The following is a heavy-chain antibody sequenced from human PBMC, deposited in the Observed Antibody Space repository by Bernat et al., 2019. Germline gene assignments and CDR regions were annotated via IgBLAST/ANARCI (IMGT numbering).Heavy chain of an antibody. Sequence: EVHLVHSGSVLKKPRESLNISCRTSGYSFTTYWVGWVRQVPGKGLAWVGIISPGSSETRYSPSFQAQVTISAGKAINTAYLQWVRLKASDTAVYYCARLTDNSGSYRQCEYWGEGALVTVSA. CDR3: ARLTDNSGSYRQCEY. V-gene: IGHV5-51*01. CDR1: GYSFTTYW. J-gene: IGHJ4*02. CDR2: ISPGSSET. D-gene: IGHD3-10*01.